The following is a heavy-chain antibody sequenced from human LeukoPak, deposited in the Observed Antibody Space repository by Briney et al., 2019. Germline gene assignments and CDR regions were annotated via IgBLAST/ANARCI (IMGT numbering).Heavy chain of an antibody. V-gene: IGHV1-69*13. J-gene: IGHJ6*03. D-gene: IGHD3-10*01. CDR3: ARANTYGPGLYYYYMDV. Sequence: SVKVSCKASGGTFSSYAISWVRQAPGQGLEWMGGIIPIFGTANYAQKFQGRVTITADESTSTAYMEPSSLRSEDTAVYYCARANTYGPGLYYYYMDVWGKGTTVTVSS. CDR1: GGTFSSYA. CDR2: IIPIFGTA.